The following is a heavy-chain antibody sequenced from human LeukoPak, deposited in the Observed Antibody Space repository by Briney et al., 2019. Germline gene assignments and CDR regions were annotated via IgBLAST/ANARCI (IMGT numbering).Heavy chain of an antibody. CDR3: TTRYGSYPSYGMDV. CDR2: IKSKTDGGTT. Sequence: GGSLRLSCAASGLTFSNAWMSWVRQAPGKGLEWVGRIKSKTDGGTTDYAAPVKGRFTISRDDSKNTLYLQMNSLKTEDTAVYYCTTRYGSYPSYGMDVWGQGTTVTVSS. J-gene: IGHJ6*02. V-gene: IGHV3-15*01. CDR1: GLTFSNAW. D-gene: IGHD3-10*01.